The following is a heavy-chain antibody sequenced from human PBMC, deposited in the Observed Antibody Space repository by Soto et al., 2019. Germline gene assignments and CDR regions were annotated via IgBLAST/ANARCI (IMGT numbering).Heavy chain of an antibody. J-gene: IGHJ4*02. D-gene: IGHD1-7*01. V-gene: IGHV3-64*01. Sequence: EVQLAESGGGMVQPGGSLRLSCVASGFTFSSYDMHWVRQAPGKGLEYVSSISSNAGTTYYGNSVKGRFTISRDNSKNTLHHQMGRLSAEDIVVYYSVRRVWGNYDYWGQGTLVTVSS. CDR3: VRRVWGNYDY. CDR1: GFTFSSYD. CDR2: ISSNAGTT.